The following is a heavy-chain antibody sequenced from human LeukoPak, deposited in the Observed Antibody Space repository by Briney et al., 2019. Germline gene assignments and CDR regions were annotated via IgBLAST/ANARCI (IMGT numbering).Heavy chain of an antibody. Sequence: GGSLRLSCAASGFTFSSHWMSWVRQAPGKGLEWVANIKQDGSTKYYVDSVKGRFTISRDNAKNSLYLQMNSLRAEDTAVYYCAKDPYYYDSSGYYPPGDYWGQGTLVTVSS. CDR2: IKQDGSTK. J-gene: IGHJ4*02. D-gene: IGHD3-22*01. V-gene: IGHV3-7*03. CDR1: GFTFSSHW. CDR3: AKDPYYYDSSGYYPPGDY.